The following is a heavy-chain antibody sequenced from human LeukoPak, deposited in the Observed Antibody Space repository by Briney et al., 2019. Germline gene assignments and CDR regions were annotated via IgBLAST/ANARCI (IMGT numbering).Heavy chain of an antibody. CDR2: IYPSDSDT. D-gene: IGHD3-22*01. CDR3: ARQRDSSYDS. J-gene: IGHJ4*02. Sequence: GESLKISCQGSGYSFTSYWIAWVRQMPGKGLEWMGIIYPSDSDTRYSPSFQGQVTISADKPITTAYLQWSSLKASDTAMYYCARQRDSSYDSWGQGTLVTVSS. CDR1: GYSFTSYW. V-gene: IGHV5-51*01.